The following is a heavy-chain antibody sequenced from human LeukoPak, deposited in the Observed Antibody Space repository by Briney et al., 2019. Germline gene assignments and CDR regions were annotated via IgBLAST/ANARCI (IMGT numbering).Heavy chain of an antibody. D-gene: IGHD4/OR15-4a*01. J-gene: IGHJ5*02. CDR2: IYYSGDT. V-gene: IGHV4-59*01. Sequence: SETLSLTCTVSRGSISGYSWSWIRQSPGGGLEWIGYIYYSGDTAYNPSLRSRVTLSVDTSKNQFSLQLRSVTTADTAVYYCVRGPYGASISKWFDPWGQGTQVIVSP. CDR3: VRGPYGASISKWFDP. CDR1: RGSISGYS.